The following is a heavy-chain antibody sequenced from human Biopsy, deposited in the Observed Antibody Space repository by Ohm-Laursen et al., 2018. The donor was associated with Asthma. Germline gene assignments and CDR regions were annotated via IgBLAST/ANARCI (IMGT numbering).Heavy chain of an antibody. J-gene: IGHJ4*02. CDR1: GFVFRSHA. Sequence: SLRLSCAASGFVFRSHAMHWVRQAPGKGLEWVAVVSYDGGVAHYADSMKGRFTISRDNAKSTLYPQMNRLRTDDTAVYYCAKRRGYSDLTDFDHWGQGTLVTVSS. D-gene: IGHD3-3*01. V-gene: IGHV3-30*18. CDR2: VSYDGGVA. CDR3: AKRRGYSDLTDFDH.